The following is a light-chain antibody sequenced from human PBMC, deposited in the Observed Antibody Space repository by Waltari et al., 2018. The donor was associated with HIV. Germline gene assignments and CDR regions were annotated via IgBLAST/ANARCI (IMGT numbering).Light chain of an antibody. J-gene: IGKJ4*01. CDR3: QQLNIFPLT. CDR1: QDINNH. Sequence: DIQLTQSPSLLSASVGDRVTITCRASQDINNHLAWYQQKQGKAPKLLIFAASTLQSGVPSRFSGSASGTEFTLTISSLQPEDFATYYCQQLNIFPLTFGGGTKVDIK. CDR2: AAS. V-gene: IGKV1-9*01.